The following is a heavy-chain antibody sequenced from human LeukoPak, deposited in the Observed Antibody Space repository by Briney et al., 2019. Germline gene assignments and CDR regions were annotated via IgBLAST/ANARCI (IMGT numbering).Heavy chain of an antibody. D-gene: IGHD2-2*01. J-gene: IGHJ6*02. CDR1: GYIFTDYF. Sequence: ASVKVSCKASGYIFTDYFMHWVRQAPGQGLEWMGWMNPNSGNTGYAQKFQGRVTMTRNTSISTAYMELSSLRSEDTAVYYCARWGYDYYYYYGMDVWGQGTTVTVSS. CDR2: MNPNSGNT. V-gene: IGHV1-8*02. CDR3: ARWGYDYYYYYGMDV.